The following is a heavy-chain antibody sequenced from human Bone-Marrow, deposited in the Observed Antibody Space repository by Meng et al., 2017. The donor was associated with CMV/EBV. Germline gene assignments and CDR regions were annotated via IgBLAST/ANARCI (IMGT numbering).Heavy chain of an antibody. CDR1: GGSFSGYY. Sequence: SQTLSLTCAVYGGSFSGYYWSWIRQPPGKGLEWIGEINHSGGTNYNPSLKSRVTISVDTSKNQFSLKLSSVTAADTAVYYCARSRYTSSPWFDRWGQGTLVTVSS. D-gene: IGHD6-6*01. J-gene: IGHJ5*02. CDR3: ARSRYTSSPWFDR. V-gene: IGHV4-34*01. CDR2: INHSGGT.